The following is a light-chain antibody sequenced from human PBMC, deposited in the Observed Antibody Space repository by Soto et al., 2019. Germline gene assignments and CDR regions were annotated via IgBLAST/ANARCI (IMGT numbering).Light chain of an antibody. CDR3: QQYNNWPRT. CDR2: DAS. V-gene: IGKV3-15*01. Sequence: EVVLTQSPATLSLAPGERATLSCGASQSVSSNVAWYQQKPGQPPRLHIYDASTRATGIPARFSGSGSGTEFTLTISSLQSEDFAVYYCQQYNNWPRTFGQGTKVDIK. CDR1: QSVSSN. J-gene: IGKJ1*01.